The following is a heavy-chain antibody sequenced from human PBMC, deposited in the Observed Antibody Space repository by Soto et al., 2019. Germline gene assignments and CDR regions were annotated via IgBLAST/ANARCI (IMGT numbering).Heavy chain of an antibody. CDR1: GGSFSGYC. CDR2: INHSGST. J-gene: IGHJ4*02. D-gene: IGHD1-26*01. V-gene: IGHV4-34*01. CDR3: AREFSSGGSYYTYFVY. Sequence: SETLSLTFAVYGGSFSGYCWSWISQHPGKGLEWIGEINHSGSTNYNPSFKTRVTISVDTSKNQFSLQLSSVTAADTAVYYCAREFSSGGSYYTYFVYCGQGTLVTVSS.